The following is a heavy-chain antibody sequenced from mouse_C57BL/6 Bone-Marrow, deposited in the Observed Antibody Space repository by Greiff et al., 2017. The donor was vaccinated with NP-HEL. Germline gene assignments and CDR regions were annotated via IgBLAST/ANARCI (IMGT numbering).Heavy chain of an antibody. J-gene: IGHJ4*01. CDR2: IYPGDGDT. Sequence: QVQLQQSGAELVKPGASVKISCKTSDYAFSSYWMNWVKQRPGKGLEWIGQIYPGDGDTNYNGKFKGKATLTADKSSSTVYMQLSSLTSEDSAVDVCARGDYGSMRFGYAMEDWGQGTSVTVSS. D-gene: IGHD1-1*01. V-gene: IGHV1-80*01. CDR1: DYAFSSYW. CDR3: ARGDYGSMRFGYAMED.